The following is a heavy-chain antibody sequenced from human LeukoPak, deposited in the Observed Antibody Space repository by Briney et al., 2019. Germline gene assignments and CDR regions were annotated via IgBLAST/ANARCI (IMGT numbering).Heavy chain of an antibody. CDR3: ATTGLGSGWTYYFDY. D-gene: IGHD6-19*01. Sequence: ASVTLSCKVSGYTLAELSMHWVRQAPGKGLEWMGGFDPEDGETIYAQKFQGRVTMTEDTSTDTAYMELSSLRSEDTAVYYCATTGLGSGWTYYFDYWGQGTLVTVSS. CDR2: FDPEDGET. J-gene: IGHJ4*02. CDR1: GYTLAELS. V-gene: IGHV1-24*01.